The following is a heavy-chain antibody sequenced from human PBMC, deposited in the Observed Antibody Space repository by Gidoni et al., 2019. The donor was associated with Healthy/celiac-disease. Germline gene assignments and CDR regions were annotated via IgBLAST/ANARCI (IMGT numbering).Heavy chain of an antibody. D-gene: IGHD6-19*01. CDR3: AKDLGYSSGWPKDY. V-gene: IGHV3-23*01. J-gene: IGHJ4*02. CDR2: ISGSGGST. Sequence: EVQLLESGGGLVQPGGSLRLPCAASGVPFSSYAMSWVRQAPGKGLEWVSAISGSGGSTYYADSVKGRFTISRDNSKNTLYLQMNSLRAEDTAVYYCAKDLGYSSGWPKDYWGQGTLVTVSS. CDR1: GVPFSSYA.